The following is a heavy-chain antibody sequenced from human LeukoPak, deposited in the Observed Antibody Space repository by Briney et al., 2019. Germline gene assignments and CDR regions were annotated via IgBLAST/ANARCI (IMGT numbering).Heavy chain of an antibody. CDR1: GFTFSSYA. J-gene: IGHJ4*02. D-gene: IGHD6-19*01. V-gene: IGHV3-23*01. Sequence: PGGSLRPSCAASGFTFSSYAMSWVRQAPGKGLEWVSANSGSGGSTYYADSVKGRFTISRDNSKNTLYLQMNSLRAEDTAVYYCAASSGWLNFDYWGQGTLVTVSS. CDR2: NSGSGGST. CDR3: AASSGWLNFDY.